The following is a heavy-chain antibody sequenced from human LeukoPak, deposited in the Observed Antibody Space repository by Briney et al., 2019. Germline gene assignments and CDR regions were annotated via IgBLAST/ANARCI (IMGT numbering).Heavy chain of an antibody. V-gene: IGHV5-10-1*01. J-gene: IGHJ6*02. CDR2: IDPSDSYT. Sequence: GESLKISCKGSGYSFTNYWISWVRQMPGKGLEWMGRIDPSDSYTKYSPSFQGHVTFSVDKSSSTTYLQWSSLKASDSAMYYCARLSRITMVRGAMDAWGQGTPVTVSS. D-gene: IGHD3-10*01. CDR3: ARLSRITMVRGAMDA. CDR1: GYSFTNYW.